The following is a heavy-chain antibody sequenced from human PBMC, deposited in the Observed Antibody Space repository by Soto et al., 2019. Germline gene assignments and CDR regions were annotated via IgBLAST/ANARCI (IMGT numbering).Heavy chain of an antibody. CDR2: IRSKANSYAT. CDR3: TSNPGYGGSSGNQY. J-gene: IGHJ4*02. V-gene: IGHV3-73*02. D-gene: IGHD2-15*01. Sequence: EVQLVESGGGLVQPGGSLKLSCAASGFTFSGSAMHWVRQASGKGLEWVGRIRSKANSYATAYAASVKGRFTISRDDSKTKANLQMNRLKTEDTAVYYCTSNPGYGGSSGNQYSGQGTLLTVSS. CDR1: GFTFSGSA.